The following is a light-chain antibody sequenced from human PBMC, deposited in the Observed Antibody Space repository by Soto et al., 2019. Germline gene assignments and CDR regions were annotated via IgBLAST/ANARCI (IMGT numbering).Light chain of an antibody. V-gene: IGKV3-20*01. CDR1: QSVSSSY. J-gene: IGKJ1*01. Sequence: EIVLTQSPGTLSLSPGERPTLSCRASQSVSSSYLAWYQQKPGRAHRXXIYGASSRATGIPDRFSGILSGTAGTLTISRLEPEDCSTYSGQQSYRTTWTFGQGTKVDIK. CDR3: QQSYRTTWT. CDR2: GAS.